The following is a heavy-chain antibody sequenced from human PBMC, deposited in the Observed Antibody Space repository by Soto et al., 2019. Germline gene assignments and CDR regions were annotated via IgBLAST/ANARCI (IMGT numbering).Heavy chain of an antibody. CDR3: VRDGTKNLRDRFEP. J-gene: IGHJ5*02. CDR1: GASLSRYY. CDR2: IYATGDT. D-gene: IGHD1-26*01. Sequence: QVVLQESGPGVVKPSDTLSLTCNVSGASLSRYYWSWIRQPPGKGLEWIGRIYATGDTDYNPSLKSRNSMSVDISKKQFSLTLKSVTAADTAIYYCVRDGTKNLRDRFEPWGRGNLVTVSS. V-gene: IGHV4-4*07.